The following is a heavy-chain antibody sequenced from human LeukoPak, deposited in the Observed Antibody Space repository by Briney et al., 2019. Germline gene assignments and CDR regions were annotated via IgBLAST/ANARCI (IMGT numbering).Heavy chain of an antibody. CDR3: ARDEALSPSSPNWFDP. CDR1: GYTSTRYG. Sequence: ASVKVSCKASGYTSTRYGINWVRQAPGQGLEWMGWISAYRGDTNYAQKVQGRVTMTTDTSTSTAYMELRSLRSDDTAVYYCARDEALSPSSPNWFDPWGQGTLVTVSS. J-gene: IGHJ5*02. V-gene: IGHV1-18*01. CDR2: ISAYRGDT. D-gene: IGHD2-2*01.